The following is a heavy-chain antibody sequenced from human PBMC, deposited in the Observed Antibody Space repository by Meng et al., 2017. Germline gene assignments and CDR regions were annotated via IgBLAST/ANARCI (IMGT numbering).Heavy chain of an antibody. V-gene: IGHV3-74*01. J-gene: IGHJ6*02. Sequence: GGSLRLSCAASGFTFSSYWMHWVRQAPGKGLVWVSRINSDGSSTSYADSVKGRFTISRDNAKNTLYLQMNSLRAEDTAVYYCAREIVVVPAASYYYGMDVWGRGTTVTVSS. CDR3: AREIVVVPAASYYYGMDV. CDR2: INSDGSST. CDR1: GFTFSSYW. D-gene: IGHD2-2*01.